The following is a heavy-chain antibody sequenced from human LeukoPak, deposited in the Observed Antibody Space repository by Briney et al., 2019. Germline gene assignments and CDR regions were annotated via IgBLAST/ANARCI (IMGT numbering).Heavy chain of an antibody. V-gene: IGHV1-8*01. CDR3: ARRRWQLGRAGVFDP. CDR2: MNSNSGNT. D-gene: IGHD6-6*01. CDR1: GYTFTSYD. Sequence: ASVKVSCKASGYTFTSYDINWVRQATGQGLEWMGWMNSNSGNTGYAQKFQGRVTMTRNTSISTAYMELSSLRSEDTAVYYCARRRWQLGRAGVFDPWGQGTLVTASS. J-gene: IGHJ5*02.